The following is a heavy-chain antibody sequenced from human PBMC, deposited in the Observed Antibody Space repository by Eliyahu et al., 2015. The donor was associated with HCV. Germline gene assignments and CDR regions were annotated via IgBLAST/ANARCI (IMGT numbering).Heavy chain of an antibody. V-gene: IGHV1-46*01. CDR1: GYTFTSYY. J-gene: IGHJ4*02. Sequence: QVQLVQSGAEVKKPGASVKVSCKASGYTFTSYYMHWVRQAPGQGLEWMGIINPSGGSTSYAQKFQGRVTMTRDTSTSTVYMELSSLRSEDTAVYYCARAQKRGKAFDYWGQGTLGHRLL. CDR2: INPSGGST. CDR3: ARAQKRGKAFDY. D-gene: IGHD1-1*01.